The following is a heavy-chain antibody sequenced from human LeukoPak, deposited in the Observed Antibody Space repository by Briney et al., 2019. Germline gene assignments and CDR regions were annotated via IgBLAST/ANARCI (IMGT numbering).Heavy chain of an antibody. V-gene: IGHV3-21*01. CDR1: GFTFSSYS. Sequence: GGSLRLSCAASGFTFSSYSMNWVRRAPGKGLEWVSSISSSSSYIYYADSVKGRFTISRDNAKNSLYLQMNSLRAEDTAVYYCASDTYYDILTGLVFDPWGQGTLVTVSS. D-gene: IGHD3-9*01. CDR2: ISSSSSYI. CDR3: ASDTYYDILTGLVFDP. J-gene: IGHJ5*02.